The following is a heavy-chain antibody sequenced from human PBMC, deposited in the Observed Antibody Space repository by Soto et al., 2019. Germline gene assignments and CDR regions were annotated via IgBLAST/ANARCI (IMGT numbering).Heavy chain of an antibody. CDR2: VYSDDST. J-gene: IGHJ1*01. CDR1: GFTVSRSY. V-gene: IGHV3-66*01. Sequence: EVQLVESGGDLVQPGGSLRLSCAASGFTVSRSYMSWVRQAPGKGLAWVSTVYSDDSTYYADSVKGRFSISRDNSENTLYLQMHSLRAEDTAVYYCAINRGRDWAEHFQHWGQGTLVTVS. D-gene: IGHD2-21*01. CDR3: AINRGRDWAEHFQH.